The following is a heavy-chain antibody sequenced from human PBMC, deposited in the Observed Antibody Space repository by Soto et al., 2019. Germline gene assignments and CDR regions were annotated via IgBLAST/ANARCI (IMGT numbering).Heavy chain of an antibody. J-gene: IGHJ4*02. D-gene: IGHD1-1*01. Sequence: QVQLVQSGAEVKKPGASVKVSCRASGYTFIAYYIHWVRQAPGQGLEWMGWVNPSRGGTSYAQKFQDRVTMTRDTSISTAYMELSRLSSDDTAVYYCAASDSITTTGDYWGQGTLVIVSS. CDR1: GYTFIAYY. V-gene: IGHV1-2*02. CDR3: AASDSITTTGDY. CDR2: VNPSRGGT.